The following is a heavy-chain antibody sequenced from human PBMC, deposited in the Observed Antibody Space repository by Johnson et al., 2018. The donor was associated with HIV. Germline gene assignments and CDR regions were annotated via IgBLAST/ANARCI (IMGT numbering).Heavy chain of an antibody. Sequence: VQLVESGGGLVQPGGSLRLSCAASGFTFDDYGMSWVRQAPGKGLEWVSGINWNGGSTGYADSVKGRFTISRDNAKNSLYLQMNSLRAEDTAVYYCARDRGSSSWYRDAFDIWGQGTMVTVSS. CDR1: GFTFDDYG. CDR3: ARDRGSSSWYRDAFDI. D-gene: IGHD6-13*01. CDR2: INWNGGST. V-gene: IGHV3-20*04. J-gene: IGHJ3*02.